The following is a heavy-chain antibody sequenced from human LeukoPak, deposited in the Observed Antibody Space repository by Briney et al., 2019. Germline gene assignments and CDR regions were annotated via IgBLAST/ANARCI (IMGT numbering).Heavy chain of an antibody. V-gene: IGHV4-61*02. Sequence: PSETLSLTCTVSGGSISSGCYYWSWIRQPAGKGLEWIGRIYTSGSTNYNPSLKSRVTISVDTSKNQFSLKLSSVTAADTAVYYCARELTIFGVVTNDYWGQGTLVTVSS. D-gene: IGHD3-3*01. J-gene: IGHJ4*02. CDR2: IYTSGST. CDR1: GGSISSGCYY. CDR3: ARELTIFGVVTNDY.